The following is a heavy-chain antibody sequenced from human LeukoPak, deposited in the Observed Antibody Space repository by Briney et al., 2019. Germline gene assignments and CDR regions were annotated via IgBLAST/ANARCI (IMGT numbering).Heavy chain of an antibody. J-gene: IGHJ4*02. Sequence: GGSLRLSCAASGFTFDDYAMHWVRQAPGKGLEWVSGISWNSGSIGYADSVKGRFTISRDNAKSSLYLQMNSLRAEDTALYYCAKGARVSSGWYSGTDYWGQGTLVTVSS. CDR3: AKGARVSSGWYSGTDY. CDR2: ISWNSGSI. CDR1: GFTFDDYA. V-gene: IGHV3-9*01. D-gene: IGHD6-19*01.